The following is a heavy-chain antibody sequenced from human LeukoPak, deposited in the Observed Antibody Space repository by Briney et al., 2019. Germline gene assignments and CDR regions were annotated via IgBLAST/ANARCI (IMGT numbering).Heavy chain of an antibody. CDR2: IIPIFGTA. V-gene: IGHV1-69*06. CDR1: GGTFSSYA. J-gene: IGHJ4*02. D-gene: IGHD5-24*01. Sequence: GASVKVSCNASGGTFSSYAISWVRQAPGQGLEWMGGIIPIFGTANYAQKFQGRVTITADKSTSTAYMELSSLRSEDTAVYYCARDLRTGGRDGYNYRFAYWGQGTLVTASS. CDR3: ARDLRTGGRDGYNYRFAY.